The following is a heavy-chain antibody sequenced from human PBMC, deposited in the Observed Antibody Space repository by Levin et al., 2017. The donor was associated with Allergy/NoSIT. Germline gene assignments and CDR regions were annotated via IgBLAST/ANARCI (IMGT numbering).Heavy chain of an antibody. V-gene: IGHV5-51*01. CDR3: ARRATRYYYYSMDV. CDR2: VYPGDSAT. D-gene: IGHD2-15*01. CDR1: GYSFTSYW. J-gene: IGHJ6*03. Sequence: GESLKISCQGSGYSFTSYWIGWVRQMPGKGLEWVGIVYPGDSATRSSPSFQGQVTISDDKSISTAYLQWSSLKASNTAIYYCARRATRYYYYSMDVWGKGTTVTVSS.